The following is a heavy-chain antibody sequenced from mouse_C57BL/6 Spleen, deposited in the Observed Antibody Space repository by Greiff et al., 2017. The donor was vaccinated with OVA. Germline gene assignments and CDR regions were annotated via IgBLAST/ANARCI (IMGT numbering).Heavy chain of an antibody. J-gene: IGHJ2*01. CDR2: INPGSGGT. CDR1: GYAFTNYL. CDR3: AREGISNYYGSSYGFDY. D-gene: IGHD1-1*01. Sequence: VKLQESGAELVRPGTSVKVSCKASGYAFTNYLIEWVKQRPGQGLEWIGVINPGSGGTNYNEKFKGKATLTADKSSSTAYMQLSGLTSEDSAVYFCAREGISNYYGSSYGFDYWGQGTTLTVSS. V-gene: IGHV1-54*01.